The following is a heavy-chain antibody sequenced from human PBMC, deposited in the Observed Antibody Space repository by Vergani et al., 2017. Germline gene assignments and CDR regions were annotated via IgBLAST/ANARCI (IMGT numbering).Heavy chain of an antibody. V-gene: IGHV4-38-2*02. D-gene: IGHD3-22*01. CDR3: ARDXVGYYDSTRTWFDP. J-gene: IGHJ5*02. Sequence: QVQLQESGPGLVKPSETLPLTCTVSGYSISSGYYWGWIRQPPGKGLEWIGSIYHSGSTYYNPSLKSRVTISVDTSKNQFSLKLSSVTAADTAVYYCARDXVGYYDSTRTWFDPWGQGTLVTVSS. CDR2: IYHSGST. CDR1: GYSISSGYY.